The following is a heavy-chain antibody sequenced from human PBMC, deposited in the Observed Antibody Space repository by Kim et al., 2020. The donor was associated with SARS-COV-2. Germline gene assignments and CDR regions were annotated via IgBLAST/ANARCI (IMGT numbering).Heavy chain of an antibody. V-gene: IGHV3-33*01. CDR3: ARDPDSSTGVWYYYYGMDV. J-gene: IGHJ6*02. D-gene: IGHD3-22*01. Sequence: GGSLRLSCAASGFTFRSYGMHWVRQAPGKGLEWVAVIWYDGSNKYYADSVKGRFTISRDNSKNTLYLQMNSLRAEDTAVYYCARDPDSSTGVWYYYYGMDVWGQGTTVTVSS. CDR2: IWYDGSNK. CDR1: GFTFRSYG.